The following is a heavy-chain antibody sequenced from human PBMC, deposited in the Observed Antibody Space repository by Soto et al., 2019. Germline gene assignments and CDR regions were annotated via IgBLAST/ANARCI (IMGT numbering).Heavy chain of an antibody. CDR1: GGTFSSYA. V-gene: IGHV1-69*01. CDR3: ARARGSYYQDYYYYGMDV. D-gene: IGHD1-26*01. J-gene: IGHJ6*02. Sequence: QVQLVQSGAEVQKPGSSVKVSCKASGGTFSSYAISWVRQAPGQGLEWMGGIIPIFGTANYAQKFQGRVTITADESTSTAYMELSSLRSEDTAVYYCARARGSYYQDYYYYGMDVWGQGTTVTVSS. CDR2: IIPIFGTA.